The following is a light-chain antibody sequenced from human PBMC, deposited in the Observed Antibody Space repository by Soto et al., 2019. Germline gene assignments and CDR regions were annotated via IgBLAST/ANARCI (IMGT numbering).Light chain of an antibody. CDR2: AAS. Sequence: DIQMTQSTSSLSASVGDRVTITCRASQGIRKDLGWYQQKPGKAPKGLIFAASSLQSGVPSRFSGSGSGTEFTLTISSLQPEDSATYYCLQHNSYPWTFGQGTKVEIK. V-gene: IGKV1-17*01. CDR1: QGIRKD. J-gene: IGKJ1*01. CDR3: LQHNSYPWT.